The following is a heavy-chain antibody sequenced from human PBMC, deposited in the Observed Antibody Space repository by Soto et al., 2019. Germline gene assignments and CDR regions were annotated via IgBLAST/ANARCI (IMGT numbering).Heavy chain of an antibody. D-gene: IGHD6-6*01. V-gene: IGHV4-30-4*01. CDR1: GGSISSGDYY. CDR3: ARDRPRGNWFDP. Sequence: SETLSLTCTVSGGSISSGDYYWSWIRQPPGKGLEWIGYIYYSGSTYYNPSLKSRVTISVDTSKNQFSLKLSSVTAADTAVYYCARDRPRGNWFDPWGQGTLVAVSS. J-gene: IGHJ5*02. CDR2: IYYSGST.